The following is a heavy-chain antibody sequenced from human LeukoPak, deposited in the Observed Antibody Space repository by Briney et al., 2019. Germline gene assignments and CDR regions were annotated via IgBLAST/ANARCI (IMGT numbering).Heavy chain of an antibody. Sequence: GASVKISCKASGYTFTSYDINWMRQATGQGLEWMGWMSPNSGNTGYAQKFQGRVTITRNTSISTAYVELSSLRSEDTVVYYCARGKTTMGGRGYNWFDPWGQGTLVTVSS. D-gene: IGHD3-16*01. CDR1: GYTFTSYD. V-gene: IGHV1-8*01. CDR2: MSPNSGNT. CDR3: ARGKTTMGGRGYNWFDP. J-gene: IGHJ5*02.